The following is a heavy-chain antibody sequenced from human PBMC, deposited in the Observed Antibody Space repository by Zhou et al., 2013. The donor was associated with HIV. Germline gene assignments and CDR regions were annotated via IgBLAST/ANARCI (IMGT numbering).Heavy chain of an antibody. Sequence: QVQLVQSGAEVKKPGSSVKVSCKASGGTFSSYAISWVRQAPGQGLEWMGGIIPIFGTANYAQKFQGRVTITTDESTSTAYMELSSLRSEDTAVYYCATSTEWLRLNDAFDITGAKGQWSPSLQ. CDR3: ATSTEWLRLNDAFDIT. CDR2: IIPIFGTA. V-gene: IGHV1-69*05. CDR1: GGTFSSYA. D-gene: IGHD5-12*01. J-gene: IGHJ3*02.